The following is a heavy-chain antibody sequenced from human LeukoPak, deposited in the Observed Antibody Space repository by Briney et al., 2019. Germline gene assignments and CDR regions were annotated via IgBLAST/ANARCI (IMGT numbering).Heavy chain of an antibody. D-gene: IGHD3-10*01. CDR1: GGSFSGYY. CDR2: INHSGST. J-gene: IGHJ4*02. CDR3: ARPVVRGTFDY. Sequence: SETLSLTCAVYGGSFSGYYWSWIRQPPGKGLEWIGEINHSGSTNYNPSLKSRATISVDTSKNQFSLKLSSVNAADTAVYYCARPVVRGTFDYWGQGTLVTVSS. V-gene: IGHV4-34*01.